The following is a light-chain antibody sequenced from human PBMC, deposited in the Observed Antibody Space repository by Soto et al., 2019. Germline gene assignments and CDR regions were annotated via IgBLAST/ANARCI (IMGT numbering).Light chain of an antibody. CDR1: SSDVGGYNY. CDR3: SSYSNTSPPYV. CDR2: EVT. Sequence: QSALTQPASVSGSPGQSITISCTGTSSDVGGYNYVSWYQIHPGRAPKLIISEVTSRPSGVSNRFSGSKSGKTASLTISGLQAEDEADYYCSSYSNTSPPYVFGTGTKLTVL. V-gene: IGLV2-14*01. J-gene: IGLJ1*01.